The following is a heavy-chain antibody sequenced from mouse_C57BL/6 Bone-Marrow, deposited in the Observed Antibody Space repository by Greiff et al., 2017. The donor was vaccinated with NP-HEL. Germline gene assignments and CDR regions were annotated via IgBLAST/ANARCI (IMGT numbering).Heavy chain of an antibody. Sequence: EVMLVESGGGLVQPGGSLKLSCAASGFTFSDYYMSWVRQTPEKRLEWVAYISYDGGSTYYPDSVKGRFTISRDNAKNTLYLQMSRLKSEDTAMYDAERRVSRDCFDVGGTGKTATVSA. V-gene: IGHV5-12*01. J-gene: IGHJ1*03. CDR3: ERRVSRDCFDV. CDR1: GFTFSDYY. D-gene: IGHD6-1*01. CDR2: ISYDGGST.